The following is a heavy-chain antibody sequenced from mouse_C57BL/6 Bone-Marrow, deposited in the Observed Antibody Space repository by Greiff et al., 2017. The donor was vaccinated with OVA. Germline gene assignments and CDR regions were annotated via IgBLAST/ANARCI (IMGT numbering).Heavy chain of an antibody. D-gene: IGHD2-5*01. CDR1: GFTFSSYG. Sequence: EVMLVESGGDLVKPGGSLKLSCAASGFTFSSYGMSWVRQTPDKRLEWVATISSGGSYTYYPDSVKGRFTISRDNAKNTLYLQMSSLKSEDKARKYCARRRYSNYVADWGQGTLVTVSA. CDR2: ISSGGSYT. J-gene: IGHJ3*01. CDR3: ARRRYSNYVAD. V-gene: IGHV5-6*02.